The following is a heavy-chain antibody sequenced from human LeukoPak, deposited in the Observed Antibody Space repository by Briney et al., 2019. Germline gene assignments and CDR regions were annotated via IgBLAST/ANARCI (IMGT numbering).Heavy chain of an antibody. D-gene: IGHD2-2*01. Sequence: GGSLRLSCVASGFIFDNYALSWVRQAPGKGLEWVSGISGSADNTYYADSVKGRFTISRDNSKNTLYLQMNSLGAEDTAVYYCAKKLPGVKYFDYWGQGTLVTVSS. CDR2: ISGSADNT. J-gene: IGHJ4*02. CDR1: GFIFDNYA. V-gene: IGHV3-23*01. CDR3: AKKLPGVKYFDY.